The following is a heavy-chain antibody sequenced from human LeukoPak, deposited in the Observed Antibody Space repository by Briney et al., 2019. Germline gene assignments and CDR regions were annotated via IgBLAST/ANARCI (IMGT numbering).Heavy chain of an antibody. J-gene: IGHJ6*02. CDR1: GFTVSSNY. V-gene: IGHV3-66*01. CDR3: ASRDKGYYYGMDV. Sequence: GGSLRLSCAASGFTVSSNYMSWVRHTPGKGLEWVSLIYSGGSTYYADSVKGRFPISRDNSKNTLYLQMNSLRAEDTAVYYCASRDKGYYYGMDVWGQGTTVTVSS. CDR2: IYSGGST. D-gene: IGHD5-24*01.